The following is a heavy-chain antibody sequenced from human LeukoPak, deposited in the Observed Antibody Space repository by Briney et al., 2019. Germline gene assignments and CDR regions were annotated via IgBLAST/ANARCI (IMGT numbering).Heavy chain of an antibody. D-gene: IGHD3-9*01. CDR3: AIEYDLLTAYYTDLGY. CDR2: ITSGGDST. CDR1: GFTFSRYA. J-gene: IGHJ4*02. V-gene: IGHV3-23*01. Sequence: GGSLRLSCAASGFTFSRYAMNWVRQAPGKGLEWVSAITSGGDSTFYAHSVKGRFTISRDNSKNTLYLQMNSLRAEDTAVYYCAIEYDLLTAYYTDLGYWGQGTLVTVSS.